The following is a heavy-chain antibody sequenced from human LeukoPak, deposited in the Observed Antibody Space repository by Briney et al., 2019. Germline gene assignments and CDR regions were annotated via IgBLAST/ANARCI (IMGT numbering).Heavy chain of an antibody. CDR1: GFTFSSYA. J-gene: IGHJ4*02. CDR2: ISYDGSNK. CDR3: ATYRQVLLPFES. V-gene: IGHV3-30*04. Sequence: PGGSLRLSCAASGFTFSSYAMHWVRQAPGKGLEWVAIISYDGSNKYYADSVKGRFTISRDNSKTPLSLQMNSLRAGDTAIYYCATYRQVLLPFESWGQGTLVTVSS. D-gene: IGHD2-8*02.